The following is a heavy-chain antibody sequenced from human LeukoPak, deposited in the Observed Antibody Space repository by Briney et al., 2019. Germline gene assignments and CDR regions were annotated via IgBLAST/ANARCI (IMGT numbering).Heavy chain of an antibody. CDR3: AKADEVASATIGPAGY. D-gene: IGHD5-24*01. CDR2: ISGSGDST. J-gene: IGHJ4*02. CDR1: RFTFSNYA. V-gene: IGHV3-23*01. Sequence: GGSLRLSCAASRFTFSNYAMNWVRQAPGKGLEWVSTISGSGDSTYYADSVKGRFTISRDNSKNTLYLQMNRLRVEDTAVYYCAKADEVASATIGPAGYWGQGTLVTVSS.